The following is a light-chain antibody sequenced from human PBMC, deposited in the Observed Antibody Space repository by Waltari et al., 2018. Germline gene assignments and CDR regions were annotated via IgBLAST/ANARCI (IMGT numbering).Light chain of an antibody. CDR1: NIGSYI. V-gene: IGLV3-21*04. CDR2: YYS. J-gene: IGLJ1*01. Sequence: SYALTQPPSVSVAPGTTARITCGGDNIGSYIVQWYQEKPGQAPVLVIFYYSDRPSGIPERCSGSNSGNTATLTISSVEAGDEAKYYCHVWHPDMDPGVFGPGTEVSV. CDR3: HVWHPDMDPGV.